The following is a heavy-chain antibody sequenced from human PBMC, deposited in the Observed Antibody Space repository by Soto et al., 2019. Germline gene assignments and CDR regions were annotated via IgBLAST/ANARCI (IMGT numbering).Heavy chain of an antibody. V-gene: IGHV3-23*01. Sequence: GGSLRLSCAASQFTFTSYAMSWVRQAPGKGLEWVSTVGGSGGRTYYADSVKGRFTISRDNSKNTLYLQMNSLSAEDTAVYYCAELWFGKGAPVDYWGQGTPVTVSS. CDR3: AELWFGKGAPVDY. J-gene: IGHJ4*02. CDR2: VGGSGGRT. CDR1: QFTFTSYA. D-gene: IGHD3-10*01.